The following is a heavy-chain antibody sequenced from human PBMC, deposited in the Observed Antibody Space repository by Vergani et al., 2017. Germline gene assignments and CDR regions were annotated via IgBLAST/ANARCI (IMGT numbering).Heavy chain of an antibody. CDR3: AREEVDTAMVDYYYYYMDV. V-gene: IGHV3-30-3*01. J-gene: IGHJ6*03. CDR1: GFTFSSYA. D-gene: IGHD5-18*01. Sequence: QVQLVESGGGVVQPGRSLRLSCAASGFTFSSYAMHWVRQAPGKGLEWVAVISYDGSNKYYADSVKGRFTISRDNSKTTLYLQMNSLRAEDTAVYYCAREEVDTAMVDYYYYYMDVWGKGTTVTVSS. CDR2: ISYDGSNK.